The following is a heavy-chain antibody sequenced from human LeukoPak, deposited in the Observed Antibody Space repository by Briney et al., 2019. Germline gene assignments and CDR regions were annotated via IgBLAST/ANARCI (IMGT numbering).Heavy chain of an antibody. D-gene: IGHD1-26*01. V-gene: IGHV3-21*01. J-gene: IGHJ4*02. Sequence: GGSLRLSCSASGFIFSTSSMKWFRQAPGKALEWVSAISGTSVHIYYADSVKGRFTISRDNVKESLYLHMNSLRAEDTAVYYCASGTIVGARGADNWGQGILVTVSS. CDR2: ISGTSVHI. CDR3: ASGTIVGARGADN. CDR1: GFIFSTSS.